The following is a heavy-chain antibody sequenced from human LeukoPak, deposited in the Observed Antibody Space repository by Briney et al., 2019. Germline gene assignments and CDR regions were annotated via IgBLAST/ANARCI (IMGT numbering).Heavy chain of an antibody. J-gene: IGHJ3*02. CDR3: ARSGSTYYDYVWGSSTDAFDI. CDR2: INWNGGST. CDR1: GFTFDDYG. Sequence: GGSLRLSCAASGFTFDDYGMSWVRQAPGKGLEWVSGINWNGGSTGYADSVKGRFTISRDNAKNSLYLQMNSLRAEDTAVYYCARSGSTYYDYVWGSSTDAFDIWGQGTMVTVSS. V-gene: IGHV3-20*04. D-gene: IGHD3-16*01.